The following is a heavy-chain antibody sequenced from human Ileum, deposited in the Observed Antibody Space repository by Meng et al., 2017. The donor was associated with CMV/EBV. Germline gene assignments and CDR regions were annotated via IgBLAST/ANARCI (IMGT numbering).Heavy chain of an antibody. CDR2: ISTSGTYI. CDR3: ARDSNRLGRNYYYGLDV. V-gene: IGHV3-21*01. J-gene: IGHJ6*02. Sequence: GESLKISCAASGFTFSSYTMNWVRQAPGKGLEWVTSISTSGTYIYYAESLKGRFTISRDNAKNSLDLHMNSLSAEDTAVYYCARDSNRLGRNYYYGLDVWGQGTTVTVSS. D-gene: IGHD2/OR15-2a*01. CDR1: GFTFSSYT.